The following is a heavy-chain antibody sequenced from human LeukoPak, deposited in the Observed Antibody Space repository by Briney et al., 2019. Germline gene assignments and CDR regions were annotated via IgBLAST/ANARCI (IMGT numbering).Heavy chain of an antibody. CDR2: INPNSGGT. CDR1: GYTFIDYY. Sequence: ASVKVSCKASGYTFIDYYIHWVRQAPGQGLEWMGWINPNSGGTNYAQEFQGRVTMTKDTSISTAYMDLSRLRSDDTAVYFCARAIAMVDYWGQGTLVTVSS. CDR3: ARAIAMVDY. V-gene: IGHV1-2*02. J-gene: IGHJ4*02. D-gene: IGHD6-19*01.